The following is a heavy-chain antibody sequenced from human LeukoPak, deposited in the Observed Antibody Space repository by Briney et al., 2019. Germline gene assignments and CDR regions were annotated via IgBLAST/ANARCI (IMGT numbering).Heavy chain of an antibody. V-gene: IGHV4-34*01. J-gene: IGHJ3*02. CDR3: ARKQQLTAFDAFDI. D-gene: IGHD6-13*01. CDR2: INHSGST. Sequence: SETLSLTCAVYGGSFSGYYWSWIRQPPGKGLEWIGEINHSGSTNYNPSLKSRVTISVDTSKNQFSLKLSSVTAAGTAVYYCARKQQLTAFDAFDIWGQGTMVTVSS. CDR1: GGSFSGYY.